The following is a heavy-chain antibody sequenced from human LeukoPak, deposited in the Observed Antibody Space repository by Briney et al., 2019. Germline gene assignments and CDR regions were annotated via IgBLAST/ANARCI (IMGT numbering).Heavy chain of an antibody. CDR1: GGSISSSNW. CDR2: IYYSGST. V-gene: IGHV4-4*02. CDR3: ARAERRSTILNIVVVVAATQCAFDI. J-gene: IGHJ3*02. D-gene: IGHD2-15*01. Sequence: TSETLSLTCAVSGGSISSSNWWSWVRQPPGKGLEWIGYIYYSGSTYYNPSLKSRVTISVDTSKNQFSLKLSSVTAADTAVYYCARAERRSTILNIVVVVAATQCAFDIWGQGTMVTVSS.